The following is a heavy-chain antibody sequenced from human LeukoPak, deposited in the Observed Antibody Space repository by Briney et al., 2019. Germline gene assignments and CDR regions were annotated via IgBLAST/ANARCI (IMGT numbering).Heavy chain of an antibody. CDR2: IYYSGST. J-gene: IGHJ1*01. Sequence: SQTLSLTCTVSGGSISSVGYYWSWIRQHPEKGLEWIGYIYYSGSTYYNPSLKSRVTISVDTSKNQFSLKLSSVTAADTAVYYCARGDYYDSLNFQHWGQGTLVSVSS. V-gene: IGHV4-31*03. D-gene: IGHD3-22*01. CDR3: ARGDYYDSLNFQH. CDR1: GGSISSVGYY.